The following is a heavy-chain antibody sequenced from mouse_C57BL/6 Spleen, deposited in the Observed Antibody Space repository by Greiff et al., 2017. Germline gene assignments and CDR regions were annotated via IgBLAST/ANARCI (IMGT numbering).Heavy chain of an antibody. CDR1: GFTFSDYG. CDR2: ISSGSSTI. J-gene: IGHJ4*01. D-gene: IGHD2-3*01. V-gene: IGHV5-17*01. CDR3: ARRDGYSSMDY. Sequence: EVMLVESGGGLVKPGGSLKLSCAASGFTFSDYGMHWVRQAPEKGLEWVAYISSGSSTIYYADTVKGRFTISRDNAKNTLFLQMTSLRSEDTAMYYCARRDGYSSMDYWGQGTSVTVSS.